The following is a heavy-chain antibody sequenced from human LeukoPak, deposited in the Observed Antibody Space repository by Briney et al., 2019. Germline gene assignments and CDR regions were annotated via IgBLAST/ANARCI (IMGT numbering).Heavy chain of an antibody. V-gene: IGHV3-7*01. CDR1: GFTLSGYW. J-gene: IGHJ5*01. CDR3: ARGAVSTYFNWLDS. D-gene: IGHD3-10*01. CDR2: INQLGSEQ. Sequence: GVSQRLSCAASGFTLSGYWMSWVRQAPGKGLEWVANINQLGSEQDYVDSVKGRFTISRDNAKNSMYLQMHRLRAEDTAVYYCARGAVSTYFNWLDSWGQGTLVTVSS.